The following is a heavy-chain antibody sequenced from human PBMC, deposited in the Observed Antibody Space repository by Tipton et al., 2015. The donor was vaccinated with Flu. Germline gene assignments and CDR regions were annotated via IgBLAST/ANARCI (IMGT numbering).Heavy chain of an antibody. V-gene: IGHV4-30-2*01. CDR1: GGSISSGGYS. D-gene: IGHD1-26*01. CDR2: IYHSGDS. J-gene: IGHJ4*02. CDR3: ARGEWELPYFDY. Sequence: TLSLTCTVSGGSISSGGYSWSWIRQPPGKGLEWIGYIYHSGDSYYNPSLKSRVTISVDRSKNQFSLKLSSVTAADTAVYYCARGEWELPYFDYWGQGTLVTVSS.